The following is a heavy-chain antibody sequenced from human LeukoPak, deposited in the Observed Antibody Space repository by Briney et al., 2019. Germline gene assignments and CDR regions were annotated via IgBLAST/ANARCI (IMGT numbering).Heavy chain of an antibody. V-gene: IGHV3-9*01. Sequence: GGSLRLSYAASGFTYDDYAMHWVRQAPGKGLEWVSGISWNSISIAYADSVKGRFTISRDNAKNSLYLQMNSLRVEDTALYYCARGGYGAHMGWGQGPLVTVSS. CDR2: ISWNSISI. J-gene: IGHJ4*02. CDR1: GFTYDDYA. CDR3: ARGGYGAHMG. D-gene: IGHD4-17*01.